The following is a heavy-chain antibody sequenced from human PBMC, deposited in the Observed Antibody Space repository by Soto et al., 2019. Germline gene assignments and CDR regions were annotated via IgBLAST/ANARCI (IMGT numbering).Heavy chain of an antibody. D-gene: IGHD2-15*01. J-gene: IGHJ5*02. CDR1: GFTVSSKY. CDR2: IWSAGLT. Sequence: GGSLRLSCAASGFTVSSKYMNWVRQAPGKGLEWVSIIWSAGLTYYADSVRGRFTTSRDISKNILFLQMNNLRAEDSAIYYCARELPPDLWGQGTLVTVSS. CDR3: ARELPPDL. V-gene: IGHV3-53*01.